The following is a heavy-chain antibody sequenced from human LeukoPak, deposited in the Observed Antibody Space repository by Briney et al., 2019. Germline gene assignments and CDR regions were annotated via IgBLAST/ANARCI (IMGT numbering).Heavy chain of an antibody. CDR2: IYTGGTT. J-gene: IGHJ4*02. D-gene: IGHD3-10*01. V-gene: IGHV3-66*01. CDR1: GFTVSSNY. CDR3: ARDTFGELDY. Sequence: HPGGSLRLSCAASGFTVSSNYMSWVRQAPGKGLEWVSVIYTGGTTYYADSVKGRFTISRDNSKNTLYLQMNSLRVEDTAVYYCARDTFGELDYWGQGTLVTVSS.